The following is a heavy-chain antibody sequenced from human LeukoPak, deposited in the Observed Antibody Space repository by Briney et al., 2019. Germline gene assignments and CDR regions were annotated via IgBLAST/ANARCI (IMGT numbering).Heavy chain of an antibody. Sequence: GGSLRLSCAASGFTFSSYAMSWVRQAPGKGLEWVSAISSSGGSTYYADSVKGRFTISRDSSKNTLYLLMSSLRAEDTAVYYCAKGVYGYADYALLDYWGQGTLVTVSS. D-gene: IGHD2-2*01. CDR3: AKGVYGYADYALLDY. CDR2: ISSSGGST. J-gene: IGHJ4*02. V-gene: IGHV3-23*01. CDR1: GFTFSSYA.